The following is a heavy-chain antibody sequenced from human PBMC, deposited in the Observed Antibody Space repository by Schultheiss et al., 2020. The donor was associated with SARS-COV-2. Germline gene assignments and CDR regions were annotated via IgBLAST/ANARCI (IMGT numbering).Heavy chain of an antibody. CDR1: GFTFSSYD. CDR3: ARDYVFLKLDV. J-gene: IGHJ6*02. V-gene: IGHV3-13*01. Sequence: GGSLRLSCAASGFTFSSYDMHWVREATGKGLEWVSAIGTAGDTYYPGSVKGRFTISRDNAKNSLYLQMNSLRAEDTAVYYCARDYVFLKLDVWGQGTTVTVSS. D-gene: IGHD3-10*01. CDR2: IGTAGDT.